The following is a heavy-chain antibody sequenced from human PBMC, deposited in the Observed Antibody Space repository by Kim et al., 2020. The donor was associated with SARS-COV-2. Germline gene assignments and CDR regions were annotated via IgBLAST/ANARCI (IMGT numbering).Heavy chain of an antibody. Sequence: DYAVSVKSRITIHPDTSKNQFSLQLNSVTPEDTAVYYCARDTPGQKPFDIWGQGTMVAVSS. CDR3: ARDTPGQKPFDI. J-gene: IGHJ3*02. V-gene: IGHV6-1*01.